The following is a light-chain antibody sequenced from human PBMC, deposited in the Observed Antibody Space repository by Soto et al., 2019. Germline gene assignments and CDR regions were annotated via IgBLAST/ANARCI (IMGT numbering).Light chain of an antibody. V-gene: IGLV2-14*01. CDR1: SSDVGSYTF. Sequence: QSALTQPNSVSGSPGQSITISCTGTSSDVGSYTFVSWFQQHPGKAPKLIIYEVTNRPSGVSYRFSGSKSGNTASLTISGLQAEDEADYYCTSFTTTHTWVFGGGTMGTVL. CDR3: TSFTTTHTWV. CDR2: EVT. J-gene: IGLJ3*02.